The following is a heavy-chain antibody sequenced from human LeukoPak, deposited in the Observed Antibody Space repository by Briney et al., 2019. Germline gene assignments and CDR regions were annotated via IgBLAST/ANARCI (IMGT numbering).Heavy chain of an antibody. J-gene: IGHJ4*02. CDR2: ISSTGSAI. D-gene: IGHD3-22*01. CDR3: PRVFSYYTYSFDY. V-gene: IGHV3-48*03. Sequence: PGGPLRLSCAGFGFTFRSYEMNWVRQAPGKGLEWISYISSTGSAIYYADSVKGRFTISRDNAKNSLYLQMNSLRAEDTAVYYCPRVFSYYTYSFDYWGQGILVTVSS. CDR1: GFTFRSYE.